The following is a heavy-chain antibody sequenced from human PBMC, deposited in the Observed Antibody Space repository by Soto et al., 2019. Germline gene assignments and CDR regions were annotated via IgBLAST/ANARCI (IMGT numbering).Heavy chain of an antibody. Sequence: SVKVSCKASGGTFSNYAFSWVRQAPGQGLDWMGTIIPIFGTTNFAQKFQGRVTMTADESTTTVYMELSSLRSDDTAVYYCTRVDGIAVSYYYYGMDVWGQGTTVTVSS. CDR3: TRVDGIAVSYYYYGMDV. CDR2: IIPIFGTT. D-gene: IGHD6-19*01. CDR1: GGTFSNYA. J-gene: IGHJ6*02. V-gene: IGHV1-69*13.